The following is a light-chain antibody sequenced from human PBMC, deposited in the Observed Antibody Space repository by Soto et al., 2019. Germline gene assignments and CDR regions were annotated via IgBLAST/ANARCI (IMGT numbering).Light chain of an antibody. J-gene: IGLJ1*01. Sequence: QSVLTQPASASGSPGQSITISCTGTSSDVGRYNIVSWYQQHPGRAPKLMIYEGSKRPSGVSNRFSGSKSGNAASLTISGLQAEDEADYYCFSYAGNSLNYVFGTGTKFAVL. V-gene: IGLV2-23*01. CDR3: FSYAGNSLNYV. CDR1: SSDVGRYNI. CDR2: EGS.